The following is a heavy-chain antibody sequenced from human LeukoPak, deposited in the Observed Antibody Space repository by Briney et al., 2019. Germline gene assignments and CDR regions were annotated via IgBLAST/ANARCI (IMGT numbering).Heavy chain of an antibody. D-gene: IGHD2/OR15-2a*01. CDR1: GGSISSYY. V-gene: IGHV4-59*08. Sequence: PSETLSLTCTVSGGSISSYYWSWIRQPPGKGLEWIGYIYYSGSTNYNPSLKSRVTISVDTSKNQFSLKLSSVTAADTAVYYCARFHSTSRIGHRVNWFDPWGQGTLVTVSS. CDR2: IYYSGST. CDR3: ARFHSTSRIGHRVNWFDP. J-gene: IGHJ5*02.